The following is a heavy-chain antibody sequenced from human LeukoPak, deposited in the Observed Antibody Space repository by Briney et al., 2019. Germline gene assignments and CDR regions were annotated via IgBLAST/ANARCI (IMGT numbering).Heavy chain of an antibody. CDR3: ARVQEDGYIEYYFDY. V-gene: IGHV3-66*01. J-gene: IGHJ4*02. CDR1: GFTFSSYA. D-gene: IGHD5-18*01. Sequence: GGSLRLSCAASGFTFSSYAMSWVRQAPGKGLEWVSVIYSGGSTYYADSVKGRFTISRDNSKNTLYLQMNSLRAEDTAVYYCARVQEDGYIEYYFDYWGQGTLVTVSS. CDR2: IYSGGST.